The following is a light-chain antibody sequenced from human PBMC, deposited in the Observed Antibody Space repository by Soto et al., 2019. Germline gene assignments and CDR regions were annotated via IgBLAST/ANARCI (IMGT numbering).Light chain of an antibody. CDR3: QHYSNWPPT. Sequence: EMVMTQSPATLSVSPGERVTLSCRASESVPSNLAWYQQKPGQGPSLLIYYATTRVTGVPDRFSGSGSGTEVTLTISSLQSEDFGVYYCQHYSNWPPTFGPGTKVEIK. J-gene: IGKJ3*01. CDR2: YAT. CDR1: ESVPSN. V-gene: IGKV3-15*01.